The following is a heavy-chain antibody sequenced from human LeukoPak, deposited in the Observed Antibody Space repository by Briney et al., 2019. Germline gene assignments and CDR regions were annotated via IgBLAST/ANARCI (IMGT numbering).Heavy chain of an antibody. CDR2: ISYDGSNK. Sequence: GGSLRLSCGASGFIVSSYWMSWVRQAPGKGLEWVAVISYDGSNKYYADSVKGRFTISRDNSKNTLYLQMNSLRAEDTAVYYCAKDRGSIAAGGSDYWGQGTLVTVSS. CDR3: AKDRGSIAAGGSDY. V-gene: IGHV3-30*18. CDR1: GFIVSSYW. D-gene: IGHD6-13*01. J-gene: IGHJ4*02.